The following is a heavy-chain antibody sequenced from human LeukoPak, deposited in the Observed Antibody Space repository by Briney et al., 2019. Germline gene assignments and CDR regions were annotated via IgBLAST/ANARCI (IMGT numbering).Heavy chain of an antibody. CDR3: ARQVVVPAGTLHYYYGMDV. CDR2: IYYSGST. D-gene: IGHD2-2*01. V-gene: IGHV4-59*08. Sequence: PSETLSLTCTVSGGSISSYYWSWIRQPPGKGLEWIGYIYYSGSTNYNPSLKSRVTISVDTSKNQFSLKLSSVTAADTAVYYCARQVVVPAGTLHYYYGMDVWGQGTTVTVSS. J-gene: IGHJ6*02. CDR1: GGSISSYY.